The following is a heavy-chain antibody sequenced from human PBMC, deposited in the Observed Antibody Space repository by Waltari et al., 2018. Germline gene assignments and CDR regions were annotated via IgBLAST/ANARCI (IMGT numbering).Heavy chain of an antibody. CDR2: VSHSGST. CDR3: ASDLGGTAVATDAFDI. V-gene: IGHV4-38-2*01. Sequence: VQLQHSGPGQVKPSETLSPPCAVSGGPLRRGYYLGWIRQPLGKGLEWIGSVSHSGSTYYNPSLKSRVTISIHMSKHQFSLELRSVTAADTAVYFCASDLGGTAVATDAFDIWGQGTMVIVSS. CDR1: GGPLRRGYY. J-gene: IGHJ3*02. D-gene: IGHD6-19*01.